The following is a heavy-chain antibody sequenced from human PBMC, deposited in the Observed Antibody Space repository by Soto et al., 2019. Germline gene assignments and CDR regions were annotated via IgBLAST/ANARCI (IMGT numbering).Heavy chain of an antibody. Sequence: PSETLSLTCTVSGGSISSYYWSWIRQPPGKGLEWIGYIYYSGSTNYNPSLKSRVTISVDTSKNQFSLKLSSVTAADTAVYYCARSVGGYAQNWFDPWGQGTLVTVSS. V-gene: IGHV4-59*01. D-gene: IGHD3-22*01. CDR2: IYYSGST. CDR3: ARSVGGYAQNWFDP. CDR1: GGSISSYY. J-gene: IGHJ5*02.